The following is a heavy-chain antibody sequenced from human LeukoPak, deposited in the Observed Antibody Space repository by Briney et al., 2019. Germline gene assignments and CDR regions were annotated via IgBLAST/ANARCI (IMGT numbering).Heavy chain of an antibody. CDR2: IYHSGST. Sequence: SETLSLTCAVSGGSISSGGYSWSWIRQPPGKGLEWIGYIYHSGSTYYNPSLKSRVTISVDRSKNQFSLKLSSVTAADTAVYYCARVVSRTATTIFGVVSQDPDAFDIWGQGTMVTVSS. CDR1: GGSISSGGYS. CDR3: ARVVSRTATTIFGVVSQDPDAFDI. D-gene: IGHD3-3*01. J-gene: IGHJ3*02. V-gene: IGHV4-30-2*01.